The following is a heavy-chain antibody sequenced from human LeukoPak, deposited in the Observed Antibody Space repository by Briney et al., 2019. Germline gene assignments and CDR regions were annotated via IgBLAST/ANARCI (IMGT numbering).Heavy chain of an antibody. CDR3: ARGGMVADDY. D-gene: IGHD2-15*01. CDR1: GFTFSSYA. CDR2: ISYDGSNK. V-gene: IGHV3-30*04. J-gene: IGHJ4*02. Sequence: QSGGSLRLSCAASGFTFSSYAMHWVRQAPGKGLEWVAVISYDGSNKCYADSVKGRFTISRDNSKNTLYLQMNSLRAEDTAVYYCARGGMVADDYWGQGTLVTVSS.